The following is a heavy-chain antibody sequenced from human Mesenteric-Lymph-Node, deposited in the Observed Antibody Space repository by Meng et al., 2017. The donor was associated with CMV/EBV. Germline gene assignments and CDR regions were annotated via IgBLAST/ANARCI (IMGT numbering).Heavy chain of an antibody. CDR3: ARDPVEVSYSSSSGFDY. CDR2: MNPNSGNT. J-gene: IGHJ4*02. CDR1: GYTFTSYD. D-gene: IGHD6-6*01. Sequence: ASVKVSCKASGYTFTSYDINWVRQATGQGLEWMGWMNPNSGNTGYAQKFQGRVSITRNTSISTAYMELSSLRSEDTAVYYCARDPVEVSYSSSSGFDYWGQGTLVTVSS. V-gene: IGHV1-8*03.